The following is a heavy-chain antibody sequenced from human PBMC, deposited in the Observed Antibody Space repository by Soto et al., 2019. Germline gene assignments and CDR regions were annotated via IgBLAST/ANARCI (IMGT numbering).Heavy chain of an antibody. Sequence: ASVKVSCKASGGTFSSYAISWVRQAPGQGLEWMGGIIPIFGTAKYAQKFQGRVTITADESTSTAYMELSSLRSEDTAVYYCARDMGYCRRTSCQNFDYWGQGTLVTVSS. CDR3: ARDMGYCRRTSCQNFDY. J-gene: IGHJ4*02. D-gene: IGHD2-2*01. V-gene: IGHV1-69*13. CDR1: GGTFSSYA. CDR2: IIPIFGTA.